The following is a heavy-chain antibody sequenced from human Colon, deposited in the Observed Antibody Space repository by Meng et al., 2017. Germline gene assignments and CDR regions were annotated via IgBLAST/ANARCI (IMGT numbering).Heavy chain of an antibody. CDR1: GDSVSSNRAL. CDR2: TYYRSEWQN. CDR3: TTWYGEY. V-gene: IGHV6-1*01. D-gene: IGHD3-10*01. J-gene: IGHJ4*02. Sequence: QVQLQQSGPGLVKHSQTLSLTCAISGDSVSSNRALWHWVRQSPSRGLEWLGQTYYRSEWQNHYGVSVKSRITINADTSRNHFSLHLNSVTPEDTAVYYCTTWYGEYWGQGTLVTVSS.